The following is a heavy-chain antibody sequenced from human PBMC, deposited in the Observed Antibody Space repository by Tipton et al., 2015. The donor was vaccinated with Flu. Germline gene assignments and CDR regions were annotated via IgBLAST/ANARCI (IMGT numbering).Heavy chain of an antibody. CDR3: ARDTAVPGFGTAWFDP. J-gene: IGHJ5*02. D-gene: IGHD1-1*01. V-gene: IGHV4-31*03. CDR1: GDSINSAGYY. Sequence: TLSLTCSVSGDSINSAGYYWSWIRQHPKRGLEWIGYVFYTGSSYYNPSLESRVTISMDASKNQFSLKLTSITAADTAVYYCARDTAVPGFGTAWFDPWGPGTPVTVSS. CDR2: VFYTGSS.